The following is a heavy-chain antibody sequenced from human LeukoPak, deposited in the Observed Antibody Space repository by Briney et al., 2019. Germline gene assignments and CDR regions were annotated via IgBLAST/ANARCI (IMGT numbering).Heavy chain of an antibody. J-gene: IGHJ3*02. CDR1: GFTVSSNY. CDR2: ISGSGGST. V-gene: IGHV3-23*01. CDR3: AKDSSGWYADDAFDI. Sequence: GGSLRLSCAASGFTVSSNYMSWVRQAPGKGLEWVSSISGSGGSTYYAESVKGRFTISRDNSKNTLYLQMNSLRAEDTAVYYCAKDSSGWYADDAFDIWGQGTMVTVSS. D-gene: IGHD6-19*01.